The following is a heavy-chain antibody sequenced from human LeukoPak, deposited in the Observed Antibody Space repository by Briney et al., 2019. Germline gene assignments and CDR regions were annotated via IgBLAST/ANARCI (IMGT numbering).Heavy chain of an antibody. CDR2: IYYSGST. D-gene: IGHD3-16*01. CDR3: ARFGDTHAFDI. J-gene: IGHJ3*02. CDR1: GGSFSDYY. Sequence: SETLSLTCTVYGGSFSDYYWSWIRQPPGKGLEWIGYIYYSGSTNYNPSLKSRVTISVDTSKNQFSLKLSSVTAADTAVYYCARFGDTHAFDIWGQGTMVTVSS. V-gene: IGHV4-59*01.